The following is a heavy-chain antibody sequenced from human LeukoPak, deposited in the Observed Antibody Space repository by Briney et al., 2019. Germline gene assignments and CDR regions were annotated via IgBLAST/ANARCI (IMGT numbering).Heavy chain of an antibody. J-gene: IGHJ5*02. D-gene: IGHD4-17*01. Sequence: GGSLRLSCAASGFSFSSFAMTWVRQAPGKGLEWVSSITGGHYATYNTDSVKGRFTISRENAKNTLYLQMNSLRADDTAIYYCTKDPNGDYIGAFDPWGQGTLVTVSS. CDR3: TKDPNGDYIGAFDP. CDR2: ITGGHYAT. V-gene: IGHV3-23*01. CDR1: GFSFSSFA.